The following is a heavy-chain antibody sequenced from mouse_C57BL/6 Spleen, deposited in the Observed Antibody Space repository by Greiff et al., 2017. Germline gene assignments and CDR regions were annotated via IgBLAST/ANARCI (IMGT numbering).Heavy chain of an antibody. V-gene: IGHV5-6*02. CDR3: ARNYYGSSYDWYFDV. CDR1: GFTFSSYG. J-gene: IGHJ1*03. Sequence: DVMLVESGGDLVKPGGSLKLSCAASGFTFSSYGMSWVRQTPDKRLEWVATISSGGSYTYYPDSVKGRFTISRDNAKNTLYLQMSSLKSEDTAMYYCARNYYGSSYDWYFDVWGTGTTVTVSS. D-gene: IGHD1-1*01. CDR2: ISSGGSYT.